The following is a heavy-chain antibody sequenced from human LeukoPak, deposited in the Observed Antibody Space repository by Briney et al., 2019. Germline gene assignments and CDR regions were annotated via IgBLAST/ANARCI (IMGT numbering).Heavy chain of an antibody. D-gene: IGHD6-19*01. CDR3: ARETVAGTFDY. V-gene: IGHV3-11*01. J-gene: IGHJ4*02. Sequence: GGSLRLSCAASGFTFSDYYISWIRQAPGKGLEWVSDISPSGDIISYADSVKGRFIISRDYAKESLHLQMNSLRVEDSAVYYCARETVAGTFDYWGQGPQVTVSS. CDR1: GFTFSDYY. CDR2: ISPSGDII.